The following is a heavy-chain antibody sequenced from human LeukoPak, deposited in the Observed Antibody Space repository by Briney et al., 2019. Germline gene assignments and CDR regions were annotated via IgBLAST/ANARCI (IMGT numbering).Heavy chain of an antibody. CDR1: GGSISSSSYY. J-gene: IGHJ6*03. D-gene: IGHD3-22*01. Sequence: SETLSLTCTVSGGSISSSSYYWGWIRQPPGKGLEWIGSIYYSGSTCYNPSLKSRVTISVDTSKNQFSLKLSSVTAADTAVYYCAREVVVGSYYYYYMDVWGKGTTVTVSS. CDR2: IYYSGST. V-gene: IGHV4-39*07. CDR3: AREVVVGSYYYYYMDV.